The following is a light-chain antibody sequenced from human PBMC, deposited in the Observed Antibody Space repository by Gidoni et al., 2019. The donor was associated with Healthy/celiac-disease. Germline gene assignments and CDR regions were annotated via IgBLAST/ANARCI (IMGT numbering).Light chain of an antibody. CDR3: QQRSNWPPWT. Sequence: DIVLTQPTATLSLSPGERDTLSCMSSQSVSSNVAWYQQKPGQALKLLIYDASNRATGIPARFSGSGSGTDFPRTISSLEPEDFAVYYCQQRSNWPPWTFGPGTKVEI. CDR1: QSVSSN. V-gene: IGKV3-11*01. J-gene: IGKJ1*01. CDR2: DAS.